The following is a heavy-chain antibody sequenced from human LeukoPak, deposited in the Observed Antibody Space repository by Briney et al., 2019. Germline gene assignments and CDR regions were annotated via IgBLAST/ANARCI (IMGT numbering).Heavy chain of an antibody. CDR3: ARGQEYLWLHKDY. J-gene: IGHJ4*02. CDR2: IGGSGSYI. V-gene: IGHV3-21*01. D-gene: IGHD5-18*01. Sequence: GGSLRLSCAASGFTFSSYNMNWVRQAPGKGLEWVSSIGGSGSYIFYADSVKGRFTISRDNAKNSLYLQMNSLRAEDTAVYYCARGQEYLWLHKDYSSQGTLVTVSS. CDR1: GFTFSSYN.